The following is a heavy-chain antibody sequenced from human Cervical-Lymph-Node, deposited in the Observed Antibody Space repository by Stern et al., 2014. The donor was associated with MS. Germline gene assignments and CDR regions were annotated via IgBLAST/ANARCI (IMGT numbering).Heavy chain of an antibody. CDR1: GFTFSTYD. CDR3: AKGPVWNWYFDL. V-gene: IGHV3-30*18. CDR2: ISYDGSNK. Sequence: QVQLVESGGGVVQPGRSLRLSCAASGFTFSTYDMHWVRQAPGKGLEWVAVISYDGSNKYYADSVKGRFTISRDNSKNTLYLQMNSLRAEDTAVYYCAKGPVWNWYFDLWDRGTLVTVSS. D-gene: IGHD3-16*01. J-gene: IGHJ2*01.